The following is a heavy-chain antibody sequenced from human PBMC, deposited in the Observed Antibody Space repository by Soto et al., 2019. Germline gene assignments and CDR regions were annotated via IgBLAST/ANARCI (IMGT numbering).Heavy chain of an antibody. J-gene: IGHJ4*02. V-gene: IGHV4-59*01. Sequence: QVQLQESGPGLVKPSETLSLTCNVSGGSINSYYWNWIRQPPGQVLEWIAYIYYNGNTERNPSLQSRVTISLDTPKKQLSLKLSSVTAADTAVYYCARGYHGYSYANFDYWGQGILVTLSS. CDR2: IYYNGNT. CDR1: GGSINSYY. CDR3: ARGYHGYSYANFDY. D-gene: IGHD5-18*01.